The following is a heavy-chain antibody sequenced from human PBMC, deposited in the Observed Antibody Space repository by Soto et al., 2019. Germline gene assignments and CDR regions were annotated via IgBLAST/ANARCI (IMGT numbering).Heavy chain of an antibody. D-gene: IGHD6-19*01. CDR3: ARDGPQWLVLSYFDY. J-gene: IGHJ4*02. Sequence: QVQLVESGGGVVQPGRSLRLSCAASGFTFSSYAMHWVRQAPGKGLEWVAVISYDGSNKYYADSVKGRFTISRDNSKNQLYLQMNSLRAADTAVYYCARDGPQWLVLSYFDYWGQGTLVTVSS. CDR2: ISYDGSNK. V-gene: IGHV3-30-3*01. CDR1: GFTFSSYA.